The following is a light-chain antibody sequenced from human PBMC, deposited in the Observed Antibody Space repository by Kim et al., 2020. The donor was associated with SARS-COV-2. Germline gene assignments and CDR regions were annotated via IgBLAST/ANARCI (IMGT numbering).Light chain of an antibody. CDR3: QQYGSSPRT. CDR2: GAS. CDR1: QSASSGY. J-gene: IGKJ2*01. V-gene: IGKV3-20*01. Sequence: LWPSETATRACRAGQSASSGYCAWYQQTPGQAPRLLIYGASSRATGIPDRFSGSGSGTGFTLTISRLGPEDFAVYYCQQYGSSPRTFGEGTKLEI.